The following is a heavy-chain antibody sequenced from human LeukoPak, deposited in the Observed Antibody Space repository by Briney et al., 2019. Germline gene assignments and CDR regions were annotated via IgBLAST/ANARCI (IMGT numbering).Heavy chain of an antibody. CDR2: IYPGDSDT. Sequence: GESLKISCKGSGYSFTSYWIGWVRQTPGKGLEWMGTIYPGDSDTRYSPSFQGQVTISADKSISTAYLQWSSLKASDTGMYYCARLGYCSSTSCHPNWFDPWGQGTLVTVSS. V-gene: IGHV5-51*01. D-gene: IGHD2-2*01. J-gene: IGHJ5*02. CDR3: ARLGYCSSTSCHPNWFDP. CDR1: GYSFTSYW.